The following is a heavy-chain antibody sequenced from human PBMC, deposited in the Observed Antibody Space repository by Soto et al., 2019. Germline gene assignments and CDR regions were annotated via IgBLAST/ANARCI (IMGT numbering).Heavy chain of an antibody. J-gene: IGHJ3*02. V-gene: IGHV3-9*01. CDR1: GFTFDDYA. CDR2: ISWNSGSI. Sequence: GGSLRLSCAASGFTFDDYAMHWVRQAPGKGLEWVSGISWNSGSIGYADSVKGRFTISRDNAKNSLYLQMNSLRAEDTALYYCVLGIFGVVNDAFDIWGQGTMVTVSS. D-gene: IGHD3-3*01. CDR3: VLGIFGVVNDAFDI.